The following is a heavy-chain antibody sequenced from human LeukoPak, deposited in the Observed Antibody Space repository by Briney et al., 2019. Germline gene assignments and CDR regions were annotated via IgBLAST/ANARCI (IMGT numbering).Heavy chain of an antibody. Sequence: SETLSLTCTVSGGSISSSSYYWGWIRQPPGKGLEWIGSIYYSGCTYYNPSPKSRVTISVDTSKIQFSLKLSSVTAADTAVYYCAREPRDSSGYYYGGNWGQGTLVTVSS. CDR2: IYYSGCT. V-gene: IGHV4-39*07. J-gene: IGHJ4*02. CDR1: GGSISSSSYY. CDR3: AREPRDSSGYYYGGN. D-gene: IGHD3-22*01.